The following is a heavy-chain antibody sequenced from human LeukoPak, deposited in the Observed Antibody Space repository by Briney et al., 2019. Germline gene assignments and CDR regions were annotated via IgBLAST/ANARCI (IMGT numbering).Heavy chain of an antibody. V-gene: IGHV1-8*01. CDR1: GYTFTSYD. Sequence: ASVKVSCKASGYTFTSYDINWVRQATGQGLEWMGWMNPNSGNTGYAQKFQGRVTMTRNTSMSTAYMELSSLRSEDTAVYYCASTRLWFGELFPSFFDYWGQGTLVTVSS. J-gene: IGHJ4*02. CDR2: MNPNSGNT. D-gene: IGHD3-10*01. CDR3: ASTRLWFGELFPSFFDY.